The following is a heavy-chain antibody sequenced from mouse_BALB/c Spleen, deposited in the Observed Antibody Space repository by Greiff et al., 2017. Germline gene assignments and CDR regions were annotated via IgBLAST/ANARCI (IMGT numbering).Heavy chain of an antibody. CDR3: GYGYLDY. D-gene: IGHD2-10*02. V-gene: IGHV1-7*01. Sequence: QVQLQQSGAELAKPGASVKMSCKASGYTFTSYWMHWVKQRPGQGLEWIGYINPSTGYTEYNQKFKDKATLTADKSSSTAYMQLSSLTSEDSAVYYCGYGYLDYWGQGTTLTVSS. J-gene: IGHJ2*01. CDR1: GYTFTSYW. CDR2: INPSTGYT.